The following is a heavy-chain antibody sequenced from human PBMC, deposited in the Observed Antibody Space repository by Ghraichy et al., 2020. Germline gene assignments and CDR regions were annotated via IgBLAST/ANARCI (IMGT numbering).Heavy chain of an antibody. CDR2: ISSSGSTI. D-gene: IGHD3-10*01. V-gene: IGHV3-48*03. CDR3: AILPGRYNIRLYYYYGMDV. J-gene: IGHJ6*02. CDR1: GFTFSSYE. Sequence: GESLNISCAASGFTFSSYEMNWVRQAPGKGLEWVSYISSSGSTIYYADSVKGRFTISRDNAKNSLYLQMNSLRAEDTAVYYCAILPGRYNIRLYYYYGMDVWGQGTTVTVSS.